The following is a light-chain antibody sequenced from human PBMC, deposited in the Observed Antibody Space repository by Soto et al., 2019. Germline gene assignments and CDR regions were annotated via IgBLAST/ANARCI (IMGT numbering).Light chain of an antibody. V-gene: IGKV3-15*01. Sequence: ERVITQSPATLSVFPGEGATLSCRASEAVSTNLAWYQHKPGQAPRLLIYAASTRSTGVPARFSGSGSGTEFTLTISNLQSEDVATYYCQQYENWPWTFGQGTKVDIK. CDR1: EAVSTN. CDR3: QQYENWPWT. CDR2: AAS. J-gene: IGKJ1*01.